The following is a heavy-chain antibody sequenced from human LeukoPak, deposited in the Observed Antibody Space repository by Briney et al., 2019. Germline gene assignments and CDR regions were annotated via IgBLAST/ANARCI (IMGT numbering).Heavy chain of an antibody. CDR1: GFTFSSYG. CDR3: AKGVGSDLDY. D-gene: IGHD1-26*01. Sequence: GGSLRLSCAASGFTFSSYGMHWVRQAPGKGLEWVAFIRYDGSNKYYADSVKGRFTISRDSSKNTLYLQMNSLRAEDTAVYYCAKGVGSDLDYWGQGTLVTVSS. V-gene: IGHV3-30*02. J-gene: IGHJ4*02. CDR2: IRYDGSNK.